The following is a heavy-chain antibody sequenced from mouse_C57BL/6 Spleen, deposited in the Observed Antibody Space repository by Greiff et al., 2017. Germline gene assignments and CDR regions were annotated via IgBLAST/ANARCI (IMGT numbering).Heavy chain of an antibody. CDR2: IYPGDGDT. CDR1: GYAFSSSW. Sequence: QVQLQQSGPELVKPGASVKLSCTASGYAFSSSWMNWVKQRPGKGLEWIGRIYPGDGDTNYNGKFKGKATLTADKSSSTAYMQLRSLTSEASAVYFCARSGYVLRYFGVWGTGATVTVAS. D-gene: IGHD2-2*01. V-gene: IGHV1-82*01. CDR3: ARSGYVLRYFGV. J-gene: IGHJ1*03.